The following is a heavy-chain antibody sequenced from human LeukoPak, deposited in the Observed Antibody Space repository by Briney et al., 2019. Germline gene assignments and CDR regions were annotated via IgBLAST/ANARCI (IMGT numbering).Heavy chain of an antibody. D-gene: IGHD3-3*02. V-gene: IGHV4-59*11. J-gene: IGHJ4*02. CDR3: ARREANIFGPDFFDY. CDR2: IYYSGST. Sequence: SETLSLTCTVSGGSISRHYWSWIRQPPGKGLEWIGYIYYSGSTNYNPSLKSRVTISVDTSKNQFSLKLSSVTAADTAVYYCARREANIFGPDFFDYWGQGTLVTVSS. CDR1: GGSISRHY.